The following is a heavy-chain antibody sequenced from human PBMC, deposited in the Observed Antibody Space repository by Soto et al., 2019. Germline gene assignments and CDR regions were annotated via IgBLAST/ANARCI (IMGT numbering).Heavy chain of an antibody. D-gene: IGHD1-1*01. CDR1: GSTISSAYY. CDR2: IYHSGST. CDR3: ARNRTGALFDY. J-gene: IGHJ4*02. V-gene: IGHV4-38-2*01. Sequence: KPSETLSLTCAVSGSTISSAYYWGWIRQSPGKGLEWIGSIYHSGSIYHSGSTHYNPSLKSRVTISVETSKNQFSLRLTSVTAADTAVYYCARNRTGALFDYWGQGALVTVSS.